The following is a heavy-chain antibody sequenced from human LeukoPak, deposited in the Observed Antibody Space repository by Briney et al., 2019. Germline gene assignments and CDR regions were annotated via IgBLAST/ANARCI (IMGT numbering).Heavy chain of an antibody. CDR2: ITSDSRYM. D-gene: IGHD3-22*01. V-gene: IGHV3-21*04. CDR1: GFTFNTYN. Sequence: GGSLRLSCVSSGFTFNTYNMYWVRQAPGKGLEWVSSITSDSRYMYYADSVEGRFTISRDNAKNSLYLQMNSLRAEDTALYYCAVDYYDSSGYPYMDVWGKGTTVTVSS. CDR3: AVDYYDSSGYPYMDV. J-gene: IGHJ6*03.